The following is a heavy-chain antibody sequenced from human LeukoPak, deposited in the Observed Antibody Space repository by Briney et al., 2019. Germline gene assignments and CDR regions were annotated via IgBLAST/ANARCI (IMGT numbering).Heavy chain of an antibody. CDR2: ISYDGSNK. V-gene: IGHV3-30*04. Sequence: GGSLRLSCAASGFTFSSYAMHWVRQAPGKGLEWVAIISYDGSNKYYADSVKGRFTISRDNSKNTLYLQMNSLRAEDTAVYYCARDRHRVAATPFDYWGQGTLVTVSS. J-gene: IGHJ4*02. D-gene: IGHD2-15*01. CDR1: GFTFSSYA. CDR3: ARDRHRVAATPFDY.